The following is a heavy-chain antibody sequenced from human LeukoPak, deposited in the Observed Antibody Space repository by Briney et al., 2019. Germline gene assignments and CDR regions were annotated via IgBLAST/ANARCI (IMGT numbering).Heavy chain of an antibody. Sequence: ASVKVSCKASGYTFTGYYMHWVRQAPGQGLEWMGWINPNSGGTNYAQKFQGRVTMTRDTSISTAYMELSRLRSEDTAVDYCWYYDSSGSNFDYWGQGTLVTVSS. J-gene: IGHJ4*02. CDR3: WYYDSSGSNFDY. D-gene: IGHD3-22*01. CDR2: INPNSGGT. CDR1: GYTFTGYY. V-gene: IGHV1-2*02.